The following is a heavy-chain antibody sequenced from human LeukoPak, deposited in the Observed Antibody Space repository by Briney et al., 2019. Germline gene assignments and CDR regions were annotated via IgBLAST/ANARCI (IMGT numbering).Heavy chain of an antibody. CDR1: GGSISSGSYY. Sequence: SETLSLTCTVSGGSISSGSYYWSWIRQPAGKGLEWIGRIYTSGSTNYNPSFKSRVTISVDTSKNQFSLKLSSVTAADTAVYYCARDEYYYGSGSYRFDYWGQGTLVTVSS. D-gene: IGHD3-10*01. V-gene: IGHV4-61*02. J-gene: IGHJ4*02. CDR3: ARDEYYYGSGSYRFDY. CDR2: IYTSGST.